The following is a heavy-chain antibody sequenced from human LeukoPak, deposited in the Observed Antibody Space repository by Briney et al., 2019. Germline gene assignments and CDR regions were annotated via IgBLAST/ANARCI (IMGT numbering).Heavy chain of an antibody. J-gene: IGHJ4*02. CDR2: ISGSGGST. Sequence: GGSLRLSCAASGFTFSSYAMSWVRQAPGKGLEWVSAISGSGGSTYYADSVKGRFTISRDNSKNTLYLQMNSLRAGDTAVYYCTTVWDSSSSEPCYWGQGTLVTVSS. CDR1: GFTFSSYA. D-gene: IGHD6-6*01. CDR3: TTVWDSSSSEPCY. V-gene: IGHV3-23*01.